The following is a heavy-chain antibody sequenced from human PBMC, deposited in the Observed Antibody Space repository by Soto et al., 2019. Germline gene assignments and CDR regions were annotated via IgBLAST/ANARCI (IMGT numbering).Heavy chain of an antibody. CDR2: ISGSGGST. Sequence: EVQLLESGGGLVQPGGSLRLSCAASGFTFSSYAMSWVRQAPGNGLEWVSAISGSGGSTYYADSVKGRFTISRDNSKNTLYLQMNSLRAEDTAVYYCAKDPRRGGTADGAFDIWGQGTMVTVSS. J-gene: IGHJ3*02. CDR3: AKDPRRGGTADGAFDI. CDR1: GFTFSSYA. D-gene: IGHD3-10*01. V-gene: IGHV3-23*01.